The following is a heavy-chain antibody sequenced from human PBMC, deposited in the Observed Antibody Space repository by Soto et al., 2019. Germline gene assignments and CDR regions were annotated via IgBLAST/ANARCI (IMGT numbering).Heavy chain of an antibody. Sequence: GGSLRLSCAVSGFAFSSYWMTWVRQAPGKGMEWVANIKQDGSEKYYVDSVKGRFTISRDNAKTSLYLQMNGLGAEDTAVYYCAAVTAGPLYWGQGTLVTVSS. J-gene: IGHJ4*02. CDR2: IKQDGSEK. V-gene: IGHV3-7*01. CDR3: AAVTAGPLY. D-gene: IGHD2-21*02. CDR1: GFAFSSYW.